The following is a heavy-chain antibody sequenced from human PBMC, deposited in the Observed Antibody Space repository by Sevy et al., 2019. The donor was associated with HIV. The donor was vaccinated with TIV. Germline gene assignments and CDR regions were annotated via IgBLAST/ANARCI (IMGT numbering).Heavy chain of an antibody. V-gene: IGHV4-61*09. D-gene: IGHD2-8*01. CDR1: GGSISSGSHY. CDR2: IYTTGST. J-gene: IGHJ4*02. Sequence: SENLSLTCTVSGGSISSGSHYWSWIRQPAGKGLEWIGDIYTTGSTNYNPSLKSRVTISVDTSKNQFSLKLSSVTAADTAVYYCARKNGLYYFDYWGQGTLVTVSS. CDR3: ARKNGLYYFDY.